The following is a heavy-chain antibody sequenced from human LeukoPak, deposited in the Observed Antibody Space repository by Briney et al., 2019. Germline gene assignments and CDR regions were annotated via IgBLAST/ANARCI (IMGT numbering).Heavy chain of an antibody. D-gene: IGHD4-17*01. CDR2: INSGTNNI. J-gene: IGHJ4*02. V-gene: IGHV3-48*04. Sequence: PGGSLRPSCAASGFTFSAYSMNWVRQAPGKGLGWISHINSGTNNIYYADSVNGRFTISRDNAKNPMFLQMNSLRADDTAVYCCARDQNGAGFDSWRQGTLVTVSS. CDR3: ARDQNGAGFDS. CDR1: GFTFSAYS.